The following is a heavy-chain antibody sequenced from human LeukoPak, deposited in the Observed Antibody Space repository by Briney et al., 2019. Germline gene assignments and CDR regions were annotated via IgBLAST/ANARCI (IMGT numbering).Heavy chain of an antibody. D-gene: IGHD3-10*01. Sequence: GGSLRLSCATSGFTFGSYAMTWVRQAPGKGLEWVSGITGIDGSTYYADSVKGRFTISRDNSKNTLYLQMNSLRGEDTAAYYCAKDAVGGSGRINWFDSWGQGTLVTVSS. CDR3: AKDAVGGSGRINWFDS. CDR2: ITGIDGST. J-gene: IGHJ5*01. CDR1: GFTFGSYA. V-gene: IGHV3-23*01.